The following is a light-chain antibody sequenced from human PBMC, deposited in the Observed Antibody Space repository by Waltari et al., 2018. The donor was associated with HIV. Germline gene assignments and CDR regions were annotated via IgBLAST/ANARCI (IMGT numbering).Light chain of an antibody. CDR1: QSISNY. J-gene: IGKJ1*01. CDR3: QQSYSTPRT. V-gene: IGKV1-39*01. Sequence: DIQMTQSPSSLSASVGDRVTITCRASQSISNYLNWYQQKPGKAPNLLIYTASSLQSGVPSTFSGSGSGTDFTLTISSLQLEDFATYYCQQSYSTPRTFGQGTKVDIK. CDR2: TAS.